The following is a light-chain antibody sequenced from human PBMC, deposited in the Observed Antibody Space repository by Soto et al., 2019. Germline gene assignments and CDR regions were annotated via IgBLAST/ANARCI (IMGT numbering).Light chain of an antibody. CDR2: GAS. CDR1: QSVSSN. Sequence: EIVMTQSPATLSVSPGESATLSCRASQSVSSNLAWYQQKPGQAPRLLIYGASTRATGIPARFSGSGSGTEFTLTISSLQSEDFEVYYCLQYIHWPITFGQGTRLEIK. CDR3: LQYIHWPIT. V-gene: IGKV3-15*01. J-gene: IGKJ5*01.